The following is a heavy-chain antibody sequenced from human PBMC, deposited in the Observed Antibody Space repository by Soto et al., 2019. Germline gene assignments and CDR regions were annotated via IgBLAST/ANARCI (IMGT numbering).Heavy chain of an antibody. V-gene: IGHV4-61*01. Sequence: PSETLSLTCTVSGGSVSNGSYYWSWIRQPPGKGLEWIGYIYYSGSTNYNPSLKSRVTISVDTSKNQFSLKLSSVTAADTAVYYCARNSGSYYDGVDYWGQGTLVTVSS. CDR2: IYYSGST. CDR3: ARNSGSYYDGVDY. D-gene: IGHD1-26*01. CDR1: GGSVSNGSYY. J-gene: IGHJ4*02.